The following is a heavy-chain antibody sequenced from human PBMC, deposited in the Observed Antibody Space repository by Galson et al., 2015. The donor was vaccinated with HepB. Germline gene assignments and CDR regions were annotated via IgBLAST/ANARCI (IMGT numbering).Heavy chain of an antibody. CDR3: TTVFPRLRYFDWSRGGDAFDI. J-gene: IGHJ3*02. CDR1: GFTFSNAW. D-gene: IGHD3-9*01. CDR2: IKSKTDGGTT. Sequence: SLRLSCAASGFTFSNAWMSWVRQAPGKGLEWVGRIKSKTDGGTTDYAAPVKGRFTISRDDSKNTLYLQMNSLKTEDTAVYYCTTVFPRLRYFDWSRGGDAFDIWGQGTMVTVSS. V-gene: IGHV3-15*01.